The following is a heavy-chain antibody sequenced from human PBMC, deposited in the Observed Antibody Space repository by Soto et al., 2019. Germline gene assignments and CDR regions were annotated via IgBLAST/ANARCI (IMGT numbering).Heavy chain of an antibody. CDR3: AITQAFWSSYAFDI. V-gene: IGHV3-74*01. J-gene: IGHJ3*02. CDR1: GFTFSSYW. D-gene: IGHD3-3*01. CDR2: INSDGSST. Sequence: SGGSLRLSCAASGFTFSSYWMHWVRQAPGKGLVWVSRINSDGSSTSYADSVKGRFTISRDNAKNTLYLQMNSLRAEDTAVYYCAITQAFWSSYAFDIWGQGTMVTVSS.